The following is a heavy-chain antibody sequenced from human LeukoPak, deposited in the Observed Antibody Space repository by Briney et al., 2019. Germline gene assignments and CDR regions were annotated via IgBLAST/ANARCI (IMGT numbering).Heavy chain of an antibody. J-gene: IGHJ4*02. CDR1: GFTFTSYA. CDR2: IQYDGTNK. D-gene: IGHD2-2*01. Sequence: QPGGSLRLSCAASGFTFTSYAMHWVRQAPGKGLEWVAFIQYDGTNKYYADSVKGRFTISRDNSKNTLYLQMNSLRAEDTAVYYCARGYCSSTSCSDLAYWGQGTLVTVSS. V-gene: IGHV3-30*02. CDR3: ARGYCSSTSCSDLAY.